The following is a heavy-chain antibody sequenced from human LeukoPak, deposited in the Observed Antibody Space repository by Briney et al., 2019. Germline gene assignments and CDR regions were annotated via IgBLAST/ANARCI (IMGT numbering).Heavy chain of an antibody. CDR2: IRSDGSNK. J-gene: IGHJ4*02. V-gene: IGHV3-30*02. CDR3: AKDRGDGYGYFYYFDY. D-gene: IGHD3-16*01. Sequence: PGGSLRLSCAASGFTFSSSGMHSVRQAPGKGLEWVAFIRSDGSNKYYADSVKGRFTISRDNSKNTLSLQVNSLRAEDTAMYYCAKDRGDGYGYFYYFDYWGQGTRVSVSS. CDR1: GFTFSSSG.